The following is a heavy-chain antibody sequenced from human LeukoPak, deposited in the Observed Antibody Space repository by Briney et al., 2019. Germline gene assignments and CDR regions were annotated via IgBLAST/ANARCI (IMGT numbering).Heavy chain of an antibody. J-gene: IGHJ4*02. CDR1: GFTFSSYT. CDR2: ISHIGGST. Sequence: GGSLRLSCAASGFTFSSYTMSWVRQAPGKGLEWVSGISHIGGSTYYADSVKDRFTISRDNSKNILYLQINSLRAEDTAVYYCAKGFSSSWYTLIYTPFFDYWGQGTLVTVSS. V-gene: IGHV3-23*01. D-gene: IGHD6-13*01. CDR3: AKGFSSSWYTLIYTPFFDY.